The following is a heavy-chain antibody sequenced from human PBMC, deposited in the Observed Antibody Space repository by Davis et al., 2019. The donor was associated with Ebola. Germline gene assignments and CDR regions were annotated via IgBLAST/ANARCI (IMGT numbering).Heavy chain of an antibody. J-gene: IGHJ6*04. CDR1: GGSFSGYY. D-gene: IGHD3-10*01. V-gene: IGHV4-34*01. CDR2: INHSGST. CDR3: ARDPLWFREEYYYYGMDV. Sequence: GSLRLSCAVYGGSFSGYYWSWIRQPPGKGLEWIGEINHSGSTNYNPSLKSRVTISVDKSKNQFSLKLSSVTAADTAVYYCARDPLWFREEYYYYGMDVWGKGTTVTVSS.